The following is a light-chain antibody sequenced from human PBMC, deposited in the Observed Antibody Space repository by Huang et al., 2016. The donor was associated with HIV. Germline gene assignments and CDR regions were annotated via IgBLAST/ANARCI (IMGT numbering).Light chain of an antibody. J-gene: IGKJ4*01. CDR3: QQSYSTPLT. Sequence: QMTQSPSSLSASVGDRVTITCRASQSISTYLNWYQQETGKAPKLLIYSVSRLQSGVPSRFSGNGSGTDFTLTISSLHFEDFASYYCQQSYSTPLTFGGGTKVEI. CDR2: SVS. CDR1: QSISTY. V-gene: IGKV1-39*01.